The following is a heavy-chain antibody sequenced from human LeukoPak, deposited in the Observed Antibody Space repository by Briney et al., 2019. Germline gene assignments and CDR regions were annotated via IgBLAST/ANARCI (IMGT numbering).Heavy chain of an antibody. CDR2: INHSGST. Sequence: SETLSLTCAVYGGSFSGYYWSWIRQPPGKGLEWIGEINHSGSTNYNPSLKSRVTISVDTSKNQFSLKLSSVTAADTAVYYCARATLDSNYVHFDLWGRGTVVTVSS. J-gene: IGHJ2*01. V-gene: IGHV4-34*01. CDR3: ARATLDSNYVHFDL. D-gene: IGHD4-11*01. CDR1: GGSFSGYY.